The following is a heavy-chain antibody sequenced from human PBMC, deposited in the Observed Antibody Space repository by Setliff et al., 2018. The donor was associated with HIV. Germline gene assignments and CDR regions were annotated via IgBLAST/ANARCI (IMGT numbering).Heavy chain of an antibody. CDR2: IRYTGNDK. D-gene: IGHD3-10*01. J-gene: IGHJ6*02. CDR1: GFTFSSYG. V-gene: IGHV3-30*02. CDR3: AKDREYGSGRTDYYYYYGMDV. Sequence: AGGSLRLSCAASGFTFSSYGIHWVRQAPGKGLEWVAFIRYTGNDKYYADSVKGRFTISRDNSKNTLYLQMNSLRAEDTAVYYCAKDREYGSGRTDYYYYYGMDVWGQGTTVTVSS.